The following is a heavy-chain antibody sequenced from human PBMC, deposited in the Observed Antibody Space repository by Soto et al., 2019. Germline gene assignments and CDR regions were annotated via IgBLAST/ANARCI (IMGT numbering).Heavy chain of an antibody. D-gene: IGHD3-16*01. CDR1: GLTVSHNY. CDR2: LYTEGTT. Sequence: PGGSLRLSCVASGLTVSHNYMARVRQAPEMGLEWVSILYTEGTTYYADSVKGRFTISRDSSKNTLFLQMDSLRAEDTAVYYCVRPRPSGENYGMDVWGQGTTVTVS. J-gene: IGHJ6*02. V-gene: IGHV3-53*01. CDR3: VRPRPSGENYGMDV.